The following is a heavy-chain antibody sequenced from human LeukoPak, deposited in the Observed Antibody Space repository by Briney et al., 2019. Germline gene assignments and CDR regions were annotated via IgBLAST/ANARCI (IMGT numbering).Heavy chain of an antibody. Sequence: PSQTLSLTCTVSGDSINSAAYYWSWIRQHPGKGLEWIGYIYYSGSTSYNPSLQSRVTISIDTSKNQFSLRLTSVTAADTAVYFCARHMYGGYLFDYWSQGNLVTVSS. CDR3: ARHMYGGYLFDY. J-gene: IGHJ4*02. CDR2: IYYSGST. V-gene: IGHV4-31*03. CDR1: GDSINSAAYY. D-gene: IGHD5-12*01.